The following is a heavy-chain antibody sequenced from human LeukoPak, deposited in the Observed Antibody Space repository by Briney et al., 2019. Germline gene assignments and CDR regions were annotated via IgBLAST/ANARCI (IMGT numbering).Heavy chain of an antibody. Sequence: GGSLRLSCAASGFTFSSYSMHWVRQAPGKGPEYVSAISSDGGSTYYANSVKGRFTISRDNSKNTMYLQMGSLRAEDMAVYYCARSGSYGHFDYWGEGTLVTVSS. CDR2: ISSDGGST. V-gene: IGHV3-64*01. D-gene: IGHD1-26*01. CDR1: GFTFSSYS. J-gene: IGHJ4*02. CDR3: ARSGSYGHFDY.